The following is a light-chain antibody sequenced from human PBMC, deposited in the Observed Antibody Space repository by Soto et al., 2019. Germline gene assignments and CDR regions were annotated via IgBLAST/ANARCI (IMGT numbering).Light chain of an antibody. V-gene: IGKV1-5*01. Sequence: DIQLTQSPSTLSASVGDRVTITCRASQSISSWLAWYQQKPGKAPKLLIYDASSLESGVPSRFSGSGSGTEFTLTISSLQPDDWATYDCEQYNSYSPSFGQGTRLEIK. CDR1: QSISSW. CDR3: EQYNSYSPS. J-gene: IGKJ5*01. CDR2: DAS.